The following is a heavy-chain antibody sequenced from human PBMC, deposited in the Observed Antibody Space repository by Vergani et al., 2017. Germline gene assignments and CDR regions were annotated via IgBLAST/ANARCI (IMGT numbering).Heavy chain of an antibody. Sequence: QVQLVQSGAEVKKPGASVKVSCKASGYTFTSYYMHWVRQAPGQGLEWMGIINPSVGSTSYAQKFQGRVTMTRDTSTSTVYMELSSLGSEDTAVYYCALNIVATMIDYWGQGTLVTVSS. CDR3: ALNIVATMIDY. J-gene: IGHJ4*02. CDR1: GYTFTSYY. CDR2: INPSVGST. D-gene: IGHD5-12*01. V-gene: IGHV1-46*03.